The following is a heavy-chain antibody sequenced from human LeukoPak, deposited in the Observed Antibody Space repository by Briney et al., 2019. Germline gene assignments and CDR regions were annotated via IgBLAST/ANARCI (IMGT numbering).Heavy chain of an antibody. D-gene: IGHD6-13*01. CDR3: AKKTPGTYPFDY. J-gene: IGHJ4*02. V-gene: IGHV3-23*01. Sequence: GGSLRLSCAASGFTFSSPAMTWVRQVPGRGLDWVSASGTAGDTYYADSVKGRFTISRDDSKNTLYLQMTSLRAEDTAVYYCAKKTPGTYPFDYWGQGTLVTVSP. CDR1: GFTFSSPA. CDR2: SGTAGDT.